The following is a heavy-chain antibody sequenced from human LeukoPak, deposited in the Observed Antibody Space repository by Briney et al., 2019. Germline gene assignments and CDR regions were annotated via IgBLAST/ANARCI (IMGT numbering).Heavy chain of an antibody. CDR3: ARSLRYLPFDP. Sequence: ASVKVSCRASGGTFSSYAISWVRQAPGQGLEWMGGIIPIFSTANYAQKFQGRVTITTDESTSTAYMELSSLRSEDTAVYYCARSLRYLPFDPWGQGTLVTVSS. D-gene: IGHD3-9*01. J-gene: IGHJ5*02. CDR2: IIPIFSTA. CDR1: GGTFSSYA. V-gene: IGHV1-69*05.